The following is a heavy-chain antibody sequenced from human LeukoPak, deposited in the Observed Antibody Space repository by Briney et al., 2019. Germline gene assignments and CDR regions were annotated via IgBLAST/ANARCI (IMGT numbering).Heavy chain of an antibody. Sequence: ASVKVSCKASGYTFTSYAMHRVRQAPGQRLEWMGWINAGNGNTKYSQKFQGRVTITRDTSASTAYMELSSLRSEDTAVYYCARDNAREQWLGRFDYWGQGTLVTVSS. CDR3: ARDNAREQWLGRFDY. D-gene: IGHD6-19*01. CDR1: GYTFTSYA. V-gene: IGHV1-3*01. J-gene: IGHJ4*02. CDR2: INAGNGNT.